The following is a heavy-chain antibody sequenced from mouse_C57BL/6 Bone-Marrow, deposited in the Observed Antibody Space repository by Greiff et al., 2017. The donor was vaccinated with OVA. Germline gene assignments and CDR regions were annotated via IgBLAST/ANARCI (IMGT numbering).Heavy chain of an antibody. CDR1: GYTFIDYY. Sequence: QVQLKESGAELVRPGASVKLSCKASGYTFIDYYINWVKQRPGQGLEWIARIYPGSGNTYYNEKFKGKATLTAEKSSSTAYMQLSSLTSEDSAVYYCARSITTVKYYFDYWGQGTTLTVSS. V-gene: IGHV1-76*01. CDR3: ARSITTVKYYFDY. CDR2: IYPGSGNT. D-gene: IGHD1-1*01. J-gene: IGHJ2*01.